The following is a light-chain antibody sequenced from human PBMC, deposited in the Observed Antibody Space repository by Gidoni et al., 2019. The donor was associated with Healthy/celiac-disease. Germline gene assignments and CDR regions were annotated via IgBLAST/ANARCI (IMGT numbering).Light chain of an antibody. CDR3: QQSYSTPPMYP. CDR2: AAS. J-gene: IGKJ2*01. Sequence: DIQMTQSPPSLSASVGDRVTITCRASQSISSYVNWYQQKPEKAPKLLIYAASSVQSGVPSRFSGSGSGTDFTLTISSLQPEEFATYYCQQSYSTPPMYPFGQGTKLEVE. V-gene: IGKV1-39*01. CDR1: QSISSY.